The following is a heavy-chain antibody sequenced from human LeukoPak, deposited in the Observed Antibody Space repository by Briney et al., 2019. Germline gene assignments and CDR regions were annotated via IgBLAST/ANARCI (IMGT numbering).Heavy chain of an antibody. V-gene: IGHV4-34*01. D-gene: IGHD6-13*01. J-gene: IGHJ5*02. CDR1: GGSFSVYY. CDR2: INHSGST. Sequence: SETLSLTCAVYGGSFSVYYWSWIRQPPGKGLEWIGEINHSGSTNYNPSLKSRVTISVDTSKNQFSLKLSSVTAADTAVYYCAREYPRSSSSWGSWFDPWGQGTLVTVSS. CDR3: AREYPRSSSSWGSWFDP.